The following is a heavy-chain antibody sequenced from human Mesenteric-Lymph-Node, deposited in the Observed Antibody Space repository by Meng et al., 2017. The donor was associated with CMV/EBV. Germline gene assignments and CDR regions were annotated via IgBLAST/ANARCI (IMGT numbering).Heavy chain of an antibody. D-gene: IGHD3-3*02. J-gene: IGHJ4*02. Sequence: GSLRLSCTVSAGSLNSGNYYWSWIRQPPGKGLEWIGYIYYSGSANYNPSLKSRVTMSVDTSKSQFSLKLSSVSPADTAVYYCARGRTSNFDFWGQGTLVTVSS. CDR3: ARGRTSNFDF. V-gene: IGHV4-61*01. CDR2: IYYSGSA. CDR1: AGSLNSGNYY.